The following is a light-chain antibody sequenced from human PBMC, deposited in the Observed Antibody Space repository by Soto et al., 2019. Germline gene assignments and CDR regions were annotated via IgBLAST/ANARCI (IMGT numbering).Light chain of an antibody. CDR3: CSNAGSYPLV. Sequence: QSALTQPRSVSGPPGQSVTISCTETSSDVGGYNYVSWYQHHTGKAPKLMIYDVDKRPSGVPGRFSGSKSGNTASLTISGLQAEDEADYYCCSNAGSYPLVFGTGTKVTVL. CDR1: SSDVGGYNY. CDR2: DVD. V-gene: IGLV2-11*01. J-gene: IGLJ1*01.